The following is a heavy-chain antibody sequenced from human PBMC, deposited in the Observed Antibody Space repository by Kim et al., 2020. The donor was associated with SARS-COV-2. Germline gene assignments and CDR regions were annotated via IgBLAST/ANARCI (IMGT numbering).Heavy chain of an antibody. CDR1: GFTFSNYA. CDR2: ISGSGDTT. Sequence: GGSLRLSCVASGFTFSNYAMSWVRQAPGKGLEWISAISGSGDTTYYADSVKGRFTISRDKSKNTLYLQLNSLRPEDTAIYYCAKDEVGSTALPLYCGHGTLVKVSS. J-gene: IGHJ4*01. V-gene: IGHV3-23*01. CDR3: AKDEVGSTALPLY. D-gene: IGHD1-26*01.